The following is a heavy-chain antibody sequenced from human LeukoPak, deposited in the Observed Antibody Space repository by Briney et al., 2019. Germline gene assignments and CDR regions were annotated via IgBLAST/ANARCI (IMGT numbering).Heavy chain of an antibody. CDR1: GFTFGDYS. J-gene: IGHJ4*02. CDR3: SRAPYSNYVNLDY. Sequence: GGSLRLSCTASGFTFGDYSMSWVRQAPGRGLEWVGFIRSKAFGGTTEYAASVKGRFTTSRDDSIGIAYLQMNSLKSEDTAVYYCSRAPYSNYVNLDYWGQGTLVTVSS. D-gene: IGHD4-11*01. V-gene: IGHV3-49*04. CDR2: IRSKAFGGTT.